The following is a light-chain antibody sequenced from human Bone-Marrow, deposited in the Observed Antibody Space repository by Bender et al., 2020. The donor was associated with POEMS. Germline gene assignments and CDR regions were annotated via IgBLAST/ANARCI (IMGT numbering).Light chain of an antibody. V-gene: IGLV2-23*02. CDR3: CSYVGGSARV. Sequence: QSALTQPASLSGSPGQSITISCTGSNADVGSHNLVSWYQQHPGKVPKLIIYEVNKRPSGVPNRFSGSKAGNTASLTISGLQAEDEADYYCCSYVGGSARVFGGGTKLTVL. J-gene: IGLJ3*02. CDR1: NADVGSHNL. CDR2: EVN.